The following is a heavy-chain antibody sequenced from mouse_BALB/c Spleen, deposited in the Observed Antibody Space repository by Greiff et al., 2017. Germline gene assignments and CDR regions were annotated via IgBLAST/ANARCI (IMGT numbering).Heavy chain of an antibody. CDR3: ARMGGNYIDY. Sequence: VQLQQSAAELARPGASVKMSCKASGYTFTSYTMHWVKQRPGQGLEWIGYINPSSGYTEYNQKFKDKTTLTADKSSSTAYMQLSSLTSEDSAVYYCARMGGNYIDYWGQGTTLTVSS. CDR1: GYTFTSYT. V-gene: IGHV1-4*02. J-gene: IGHJ2*01. CDR2: INPSSGYT.